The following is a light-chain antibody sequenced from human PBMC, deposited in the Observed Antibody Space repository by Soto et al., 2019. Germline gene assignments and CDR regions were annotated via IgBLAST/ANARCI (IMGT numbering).Light chain of an antibody. CDR2: KAS. J-gene: IGKJ5*01. CDR1: QTISSW. V-gene: IGKV1-5*03. Sequence: DIQMTQAPSTLSGSVGDRVTITCRASQTISSWLAWYQQKPGKAPKLLIYKASTLKSGVPSRFSGSGSGTDFTLTISSLEPEDFAVYYCQQRSNWPPTFGQGTLLEIK. CDR3: QQRSNWPPT.